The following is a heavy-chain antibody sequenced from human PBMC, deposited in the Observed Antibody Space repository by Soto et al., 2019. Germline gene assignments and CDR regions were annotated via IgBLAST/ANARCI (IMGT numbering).Heavy chain of an antibody. CDR3: ARVITLKGVRWFDP. J-gene: IGHJ5*02. D-gene: IGHD3-22*01. V-gene: IGHV4-59*01. CDR2: IYYSGST. Sequence: ETLSLTCTVSGGSISSYYWSWIRQPPGKGLEWIGYIYYSGSTNYNPSLKSRVTISVDTSKNQFSLKLSSVTAADTAVYYCARVITLKGVRWFDPWGQGTLVTVSS. CDR1: GGSISSYY.